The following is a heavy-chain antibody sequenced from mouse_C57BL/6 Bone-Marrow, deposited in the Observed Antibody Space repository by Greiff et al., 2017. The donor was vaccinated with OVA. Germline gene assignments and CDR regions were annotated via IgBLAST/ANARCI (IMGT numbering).Heavy chain of an antibody. V-gene: IGHV2-2*01. Sequence: QVHVKQSGPGLVQPSQSLSITCTVSGFSLTSYGVHWVRQSPGKGLEWLGVIWSGGSTDYNAAFISRLSISKDNSKSQVFFKMNSLQADDTAIYYCARNEGVYYGSSYWYFDVWGTGTTVTVSS. J-gene: IGHJ1*03. CDR1: GFSLTSYG. CDR3: ARNEGVYYGSSYWYFDV. D-gene: IGHD1-1*01. CDR2: IWSGGST.